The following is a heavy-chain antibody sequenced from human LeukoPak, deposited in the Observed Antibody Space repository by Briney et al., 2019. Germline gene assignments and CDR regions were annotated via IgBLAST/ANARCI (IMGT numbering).Heavy chain of an antibody. V-gene: IGHV3-23*01. CDR3: VRAGTSGPYDY. Sequence: GGSLRLSCAASGFTLSSYAMSWVRQAPGKGLEWVSAISVSGNTYHADSVKGRFTISRDSSKNTLYLQMNSLRAEDTAVYYCVRAGTSGPYDYWGQGTLVTVSS. CDR1: GFTLSSYA. D-gene: IGHD3-10*01. J-gene: IGHJ4*02. CDR2: ISVSGNT.